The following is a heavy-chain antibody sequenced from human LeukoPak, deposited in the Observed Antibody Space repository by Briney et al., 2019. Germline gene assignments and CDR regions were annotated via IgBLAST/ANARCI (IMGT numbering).Heavy chain of an antibody. J-gene: IGHJ4*02. CDR2: ISSSSSYT. CDR1: GFTFSVYY. CDR3: ATSERGAAAGKVADY. Sequence: NSGGSLRLSCAASGFTFSVYYMSWIRQALGKGLEWVSYISSSSSYTNYADSVKGRFTISRDNAKNSLYLQMNSLRAEDTAVYYCATSERGAAAGKVADYWGQGTLVTVSS. D-gene: IGHD6-13*01. V-gene: IGHV3-11*06.